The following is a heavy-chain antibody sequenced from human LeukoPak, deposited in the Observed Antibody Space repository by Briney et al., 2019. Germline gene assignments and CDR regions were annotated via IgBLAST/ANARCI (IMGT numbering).Heavy chain of an antibody. CDR2: IYSGGST. CDR3: ATGMRWAAFDY. J-gene: IGHJ4*02. D-gene: IGHD1-26*01. V-gene: IGHV3-66*02. CDR1: GFTFGDYA. Sequence: GGSLRLSCTASGFTFGDYAMSWVRQAPGKGLEWVSVIYSGGSTYYADSVKGRFTISRDNSKNTLYLQMGSLRAEDMAVYYCATGMRWAAFDYWGQGTLVTVSS.